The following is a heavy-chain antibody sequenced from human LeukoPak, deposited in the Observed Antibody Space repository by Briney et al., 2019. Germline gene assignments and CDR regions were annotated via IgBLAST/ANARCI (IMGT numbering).Heavy chain of an antibody. Sequence: PSETLSLTCAVYGGSFSGYYWSWIRQPPGKGLEWIGEINHRGSTNYNPPLKSRLTISKDKFKNQFSLKLTSVTVADTAVYFCARVKAVAGTLPHRLDYWGQGTLVTVSS. D-gene: IGHD6-19*01. V-gene: IGHV4-34*01. CDR3: ARVKAVAGTLPHRLDY. CDR2: INHRGST. CDR1: GGSFSGYY. J-gene: IGHJ4*01.